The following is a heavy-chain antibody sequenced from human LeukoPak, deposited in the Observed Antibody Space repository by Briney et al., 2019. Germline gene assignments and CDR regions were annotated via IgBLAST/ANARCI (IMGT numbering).Heavy chain of an antibody. CDR3: ARGGYSYGHSDY. J-gene: IGHJ4*02. D-gene: IGHD5-18*01. CDR2: IWYDGSNK. CDR1: GFTFSSYG. V-gene: IGHV3-33*01. Sequence: GRSLRLSCAASGFTFSSYGMHWVRQAPGKGLEWVAVIWYDGSNKYYADSVKGRFTISRDNSKNTLYLQMNSLRAEDTAVYYCARGGYSYGHSDYWGQGTLVTVSS.